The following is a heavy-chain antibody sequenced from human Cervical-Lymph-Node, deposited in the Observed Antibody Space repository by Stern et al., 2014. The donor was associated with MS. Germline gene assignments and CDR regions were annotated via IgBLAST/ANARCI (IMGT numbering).Heavy chain of an antibody. J-gene: IGHJ4*02. Sequence: VQLVESGGGLVQPGRSLRLSCAASGFTFDDYAMHWVRQVPGKGLEWVSVISWNSDSVAYADSVKGRFTISRDNAKNSLYLQMNSLRAEDTALYYCAKDRTGYFDWFFSSWGQGTLVTVSS. D-gene: IGHD3-9*01. CDR2: ISWNSDSV. CDR3: AKDRTGYFDWFFSS. V-gene: IGHV3-9*01. CDR1: GFTFDDYA.